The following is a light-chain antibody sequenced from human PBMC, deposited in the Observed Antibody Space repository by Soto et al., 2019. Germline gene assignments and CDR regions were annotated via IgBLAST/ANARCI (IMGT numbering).Light chain of an antibody. V-gene: IGLV2-8*01. CDR1: SSDVGGYNY. CDR2: EVS. CDR3: SSYAGRNKAV. Sequence: QSVLTQPPSASGSPGQSVTISCTGTSSDVGGYNYVSWYQQHPGKAPKLMIYEVSKRPSGVPDRFSGSKSDNTASLTVSGLPAEDEADYYCSSYAGRNKAVFGGGTKLTVL. J-gene: IGLJ3*02.